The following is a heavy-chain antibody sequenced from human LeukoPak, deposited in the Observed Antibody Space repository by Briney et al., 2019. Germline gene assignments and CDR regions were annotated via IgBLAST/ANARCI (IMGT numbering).Heavy chain of an antibody. Sequence: SETLSLTCTVSGGSISSYYWGWIRQPPGKGLEWVGSIHSSGSTYYNPSLKSRVTISGDTSRKQFSLRLSSVTAADTAVYYCARADSGSYYHDYWGQGTLVTVSS. CDR1: GGSISSYY. CDR2: IHSSGST. V-gene: IGHV4-39*07. D-gene: IGHD1-26*01. J-gene: IGHJ4*02. CDR3: ARADSGSYYHDY.